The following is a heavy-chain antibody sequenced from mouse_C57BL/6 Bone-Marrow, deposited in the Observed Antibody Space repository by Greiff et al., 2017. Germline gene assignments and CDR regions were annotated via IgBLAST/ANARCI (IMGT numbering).Heavy chain of an antibody. CDR1: GFSLTSYG. D-gene: IGHD1-1*01. CDR2: IWRGGST. CDR3: AKKSFEHYGSSYDWYFDV. V-gene: IGHV2-5*01. J-gene: IGHJ1*03. Sequence: VQLQQSGPGLVQPSQSLSITCTVSGFSLTSYGVHWVRQSPGKGLEWLGVIWRGGSTDYNAAFMSRLSITKDNSKSQVFFKMNSLQADDTAIYYCAKKSFEHYGSSYDWYFDVWGTGTTVTVSS.